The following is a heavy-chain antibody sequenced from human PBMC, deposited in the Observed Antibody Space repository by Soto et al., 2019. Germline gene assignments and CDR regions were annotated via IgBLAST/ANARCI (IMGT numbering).Heavy chain of an antibody. D-gene: IGHD5-18*01. J-gene: IGHJ4*02. V-gene: IGHV1-18*01. CDR3: AKGYNYGYGDY. CDR2: ISGYNGNT. Sequence: QVQLVQSGAEVKKPGASVKVSCRASGYTFTTYGISWVRQAPGQGLEWMCWISGYNGNTNYAQKFQGRVTMTTDTSTSTAYMELRSLRSADTAVYFCAKGYNYGYGDYWGLGTLVTVSS. CDR1: GYTFTTYG.